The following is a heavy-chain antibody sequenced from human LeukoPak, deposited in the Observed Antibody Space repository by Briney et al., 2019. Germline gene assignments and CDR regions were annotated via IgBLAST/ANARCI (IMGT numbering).Heavy chain of an antibody. J-gene: IGHJ4*02. CDR1: GGLFNRIEYY. CDR2: IHHTGTT. V-gene: IGHV4-30-4*01. CDR3: ASVSVWELATHTGGSFDF. Sequence: SETLSLTCTVSGGLFNRIEYYWGWVRQSPVKGLEWLGHIHHTGTTFYSPHLNNRLSVSVASSKNQFSLTLNSVTAADTAVYYCASVSVWELATHTGGSFDFWGRGILVTVSS. D-gene: IGHD5-24*01.